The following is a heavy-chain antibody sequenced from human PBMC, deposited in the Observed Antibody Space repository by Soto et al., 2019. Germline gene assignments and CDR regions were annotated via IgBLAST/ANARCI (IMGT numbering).Heavy chain of an antibody. CDR1: GGSISSSSYY. J-gene: IGHJ4*02. Sequence: SETLSLSCTVSGGSISSSSYYWGWIRQPPGKGLEWIGSIYYSGSTYYNPSLKSRVTISVDTSKNQFSLKLSSVTAADTAVYYCARLSDDFWSGYHSFDYWGQGTLVTVSS. V-gene: IGHV4-39*01. D-gene: IGHD3-3*01. CDR2: IYYSGST. CDR3: ARLSDDFWSGYHSFDY.